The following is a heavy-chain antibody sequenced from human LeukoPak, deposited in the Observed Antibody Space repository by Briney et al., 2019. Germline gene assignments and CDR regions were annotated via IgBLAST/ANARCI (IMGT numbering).Heavy chain of an antibody. CDR2: FDPEVGKT. J-gene: IGHJ6*03. D-gene: IGHD2-15*01. CDR3: ATRYCSGGSCPNYYYYYINV. V-gene: IGHV1-24*01. CDR1: GYTLTELS. Sequence: ASVKVSCKVSGYTLTELSMHWVRQAPGKGLEWMGGFDPEVGKTIYAQKFQGRVTMTEDTSTDTAYMELSSLRSEDTAVYYCATRYCSGGSCPNYYYYYINVWGKGTTVTISS.